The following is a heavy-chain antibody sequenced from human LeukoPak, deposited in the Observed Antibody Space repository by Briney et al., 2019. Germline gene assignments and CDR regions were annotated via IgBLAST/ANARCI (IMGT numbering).Heavy chain of an antibody. D-gene: IGHD6-6*01. V-gene: IGHV4-4*02. J-gene: IGHJ5*02. CDR3: AREYSSSSFDR. CDR1: GGSISSSNW. CDR2: VYHSGST. Sequence: SETLSLTCAVSGGSISSSNWWSWVRQPPGKGLEWIGEVYHSGSTHYNPSLKSRVTISVDTSKNQFSLKLNSVTAADTAVYHCAREYSSSSFDRWGQGTLVTVSS.